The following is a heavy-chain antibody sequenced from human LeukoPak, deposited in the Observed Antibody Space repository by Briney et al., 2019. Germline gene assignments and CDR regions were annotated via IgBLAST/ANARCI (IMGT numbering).Heavy chain of an antibody. CDR1: GGSISSYY. CDR3: ARETYYYDSSGYHGLLYYYYYGMDV. Sequence: SETLSLTCTVSGGSISSYYWSWIRQPAGKGLEWIGRIYTSGSTNYNPSLTSRVTMSVDTSKNQFSLKLSSVTAADTAVYYCARETYYYDSSGYHGLLYYYYYGMDVWGQGTTVTVSS. D-gene: IGHD3-22*01. J-gene: IGHJ6*02. V-gene: IGHV4-4*07. CDR2: IYTSGST.